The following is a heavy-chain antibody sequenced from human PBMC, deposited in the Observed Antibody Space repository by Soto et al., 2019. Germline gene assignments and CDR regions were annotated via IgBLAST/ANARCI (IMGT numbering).Heavy chain of an antibody. V-gene: IGHV4-30-4*01. J-gene: IGHJ3*02. CDR3: ARTRWNLHAFDI. Sequence: SETLSLTCTVSGGSISSGDYYWSWIRQPPGKGLEWIGYIYYSGSTYYNPSLKSRITISVETSKNQFSLKMNSMTAADTAVYYCARTRWNLHAFDIWGQGTMVTVSS. CDR2: IYYSGST. CDR1: GGSISSGDYY. D-gene: IGHD1-1*01.